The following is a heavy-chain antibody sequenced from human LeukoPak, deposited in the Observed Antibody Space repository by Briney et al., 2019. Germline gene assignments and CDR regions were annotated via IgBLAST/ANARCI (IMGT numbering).Heavy chain of an antibody. CDR1: GYTFTGYY. Sequence: ASVKVSCKASGYTFTGYYMHWVRQAPGQGLEWMGWISAYNGNTNYAQKLQGRVTMTTDTSTSTAYMELRSLRSDDTAVYYCARDGSNTYYDILTGFSRWFDPWGQGTLVTVSS. CDR2: ISAYNGNT. J-gene: IGHJ5*02. V-gene: IGHV1-18*04. D-gene: IGHD3-9*01. CDR3: ARDGSNTYYDILTGFSRWFDP.